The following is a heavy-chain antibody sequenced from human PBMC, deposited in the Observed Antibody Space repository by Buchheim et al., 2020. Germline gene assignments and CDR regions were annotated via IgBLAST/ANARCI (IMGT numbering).Heavy chain of an antibody. Sequence: QVQLQESGPGLVKPSQTLSPTCTVSGGSISSGDYYWSWIRQPPGKGLEWIGYIHYSGNTQYNPSLESRVTISVDTSNNHFSLNMRSATAADTAVYYCARSWAGELGYWGQGTL. CDR3: ARSWAGELGY. CDR1: GGSISSGDYY. D-gene: IGHD2/OR15-2a*01. CDR2: IHYSGNT. J-gene: IGHJ4*02. V-gene: IGHV4-30-4*01.